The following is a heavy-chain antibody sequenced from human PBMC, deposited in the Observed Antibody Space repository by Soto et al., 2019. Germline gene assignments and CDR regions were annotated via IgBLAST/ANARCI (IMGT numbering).Heavy chain of an antibody. CDR3: VMGGRGEY. Sequence: QVQLVQSGAEVKKPGASVKVSCKASGYTFTSYDINWVRLATGQGLEWMGWMNPNSGNTGYAQQFQGRVTMTRHTSRSTAHMELSSMRQEESAGYCCVMGGRGEYGGQGSLVTVSS. J-gene: IGHJ4*02. D-gene: IGHD3-16*01. CDR2: MNPNSGNT. CDR1: GYTFTSYD. V-gene: IGHV1-8*01.